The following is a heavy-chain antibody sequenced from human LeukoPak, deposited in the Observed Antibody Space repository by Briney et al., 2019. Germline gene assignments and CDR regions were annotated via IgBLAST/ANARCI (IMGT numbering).Heavy chain of an antibody. CDR2: INGGGSRT. CDR3: GRDVAYGMDV. V-gene: IGHV3-74*01. CDR1: GFSFSTYW. J-gene: IGHJ6*02. D-gene: IGHD2-15*01. Sequence: GGSLRLSCAASGFSFSTYWMHWVRQVPGKGLVWVSHINGGGSRTSYADSVKGRFTISRDNAENTLYLQMKTLRAEDTAVYYCGRDVAYGMDVWGQGTTVTVSS.